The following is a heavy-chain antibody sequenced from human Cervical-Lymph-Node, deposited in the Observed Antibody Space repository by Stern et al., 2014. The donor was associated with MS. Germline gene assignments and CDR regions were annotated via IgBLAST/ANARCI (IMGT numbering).Heavy chain of an antibody. V-gene: IGHV4-31*03. CDR3: ASASIGHLDY. CDR1: GGSIRSGGYY. Sequence: QVQLQESGPGLVKPSQTLSLTCTVSGGSIRSGGYYWTWIRQHPGKGVEWIGYISYRGSTYYNPSLRSRITMSVDPSKNQFSLRLTSVTAADTSLYYCASASIGHLDYWGQGILVTVSS. J-gene: IGHJ4*02. CDR2: ISYRGST.